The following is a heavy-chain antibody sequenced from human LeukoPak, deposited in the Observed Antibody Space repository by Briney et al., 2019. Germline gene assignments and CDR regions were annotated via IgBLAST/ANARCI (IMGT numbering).Heavy chain of an antibody. J-gene: IGHJ4*02. V-gene: IGHV4-34*01. CDR2: INHSGST. D-gene: IGHD3-22*01. CDR1: GGSFSGYY. CDR3: ARVHYYDSSGYYEDY. Sequence: SETLSLACAVYGGSFSGYYWSWIRQPPGKGLEWIGEINHSGSTNYNPSLKSRVTISVDTSKNQFSLKLSSVTAADTAVYYCARVHYYDSSGYYEDYWGQGTLVTVSS.